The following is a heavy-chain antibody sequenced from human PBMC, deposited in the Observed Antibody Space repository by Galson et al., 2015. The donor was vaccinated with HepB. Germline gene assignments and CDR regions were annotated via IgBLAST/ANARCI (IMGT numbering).Heavy chain of an antibody. J-gene: IGHJ6*02. V-gene: IGHV3-33*01. CDR1: GFTFNDYG. Sequence: SLRLSCAASGFTFNDYGMHWIRQTSGKGLEWVAVIWYDGSNKFYADSVKGRFTISRDNSKNTLSLHMNSLRAEDTAVYYCARGRIPSLYYGSGEEPERYYFGLDVWGQGTPVTVS. CDR2: IWYDGSNK. D-gene: IGHD3-10*01. CDR3: ARGRIPSLYYGSGEEPERYYFGLDV.